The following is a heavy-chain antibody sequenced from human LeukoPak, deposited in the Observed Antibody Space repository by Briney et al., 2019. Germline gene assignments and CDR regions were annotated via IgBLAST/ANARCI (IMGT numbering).Heavy chain of an antibody. CDR1: GYTFTSYG. CDR2: ISAYNGNT. Sequence: GASVKVSCKASGYTFTSYGISWVRQAPGQGLEWMGWISAYNGNTNYAQKLQGRVTMTTDTSTSTAYMELRSLRSDDTAVYYCARRASYYSGYDQYYYYGMDVWGKGTTVTVSS. J-gene: IGHJ6*04. D-gene: IGHD5-12*01. V-gene: IGHV1-18*04. CDR3: ARRASYYSGYDQYYYYGMDV.